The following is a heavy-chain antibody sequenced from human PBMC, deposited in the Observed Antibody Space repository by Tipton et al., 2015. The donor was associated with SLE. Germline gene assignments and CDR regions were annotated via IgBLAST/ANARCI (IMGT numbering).Heavy chain of an antibody. V-gene: IGHV4-61*02. D-gene: IGHD2-2*01. Sequence: LRLSCTVSGGSISSGSYYWSWIRQPAGKGLEWIGRIYTSGSTNYNPSLKSLVTISVDTSKNQFSLKLSFVTAADTAVYYCARDLAYCSSTSCFDYFDYWGQGTLVTVSS. CDR1: GGSISSGSYY. CDR2: IYTSGST. J-gene: IGHJ4*02. CDR3: ARDLAYCSSTSCFDYFDY.